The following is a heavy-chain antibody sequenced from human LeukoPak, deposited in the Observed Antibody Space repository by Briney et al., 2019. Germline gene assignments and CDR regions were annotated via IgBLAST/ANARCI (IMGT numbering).Heavy chain of an antibody. CDR1: GFTFDDYA. CDR2: ISGDGGST. V-gene: IGHV3-43*02. J-gene: IGHJ4*02. CDR3: AKEYGDYGYYFDY. Sequence: GGSLRRYSAASGFTFDDYAMHWVRQAPGKGLEWVSLISGDGGSTYYADSVKGRFTISRDNSKNSLYLQMNSLRTEDTALYYCAKEYGDYGYYFDYWGQGTLVTVSS. D-gene: IGHD4-17*01.